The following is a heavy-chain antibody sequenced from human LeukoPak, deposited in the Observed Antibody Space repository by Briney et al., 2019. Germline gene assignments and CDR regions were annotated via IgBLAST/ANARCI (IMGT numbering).Heavy chain of an antibody. Sequence: GGSLRLSCAASGFTFSSYAMSWVRQAPGKGPEWVSSISGSGGSTYYADSVKGRFTISRDNSKNTLFLQMNSLRAEDTAVYYCAKNFNLMGATVFDYWGQGTLVTVSS. CDR3: AKNFNLMGATVFDY. V-gene: IGHV3-23*01. J-gene: IGHJ4*02. D-gene: IGHD1-26*01. CDR1: GFTFSSYA. CDR2: ISGSGGST.